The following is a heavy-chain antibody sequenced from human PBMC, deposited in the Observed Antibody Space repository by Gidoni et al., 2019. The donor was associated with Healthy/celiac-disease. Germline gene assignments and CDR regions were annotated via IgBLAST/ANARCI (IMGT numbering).Heavy chain of an antibody. CDR1: GGSFSGYY. CDR2: INLSGST. D-gene: IGHD6-19*01. Sequence: QVQLQQWGAGLLKPSETLSLTCAVYGGSFSGYYWSWIRQPPGKGLEWFGEINLSGSTNYNPSRKSRVTISVDTSKNQFSLKLSSVTAADTAVYYCARGVGYSSFNWFDPWGQGTLVTVSS. CDR3: ARGVGYSSFNWFDP. V-gene: IGHV4-34*01. J-gene: IGHJ5*02.